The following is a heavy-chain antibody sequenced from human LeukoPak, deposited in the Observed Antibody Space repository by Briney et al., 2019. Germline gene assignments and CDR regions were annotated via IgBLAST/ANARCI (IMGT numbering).Heavy chain of an antibody. CDR1: GFIFSNYW. V-gene: IGHV3-7*03. CDR2: INQRGSEK. CDR3: ARLVVPPGNRGWYYEH. J-gene: IGHJ4*02. Sequence: GGSLRLSCAASGFIFSNYWMAWVRQGPGEGPEWVANINQRGSEKYYVDSVRGRFTISRDNAKNSLDLQMNSLRVEDTAIYYCARLVVPPGNRGWYYEHWGQGTLVTVFS. D-gene: IGHD2-2*01.